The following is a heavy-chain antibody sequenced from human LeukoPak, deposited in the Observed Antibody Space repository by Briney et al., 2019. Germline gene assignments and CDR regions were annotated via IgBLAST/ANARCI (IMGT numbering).Heavy chain of an antibody. CDR3: AKRGAEVGTTVAPGDC. CDR1: GFTFSSYA. J-gene: IGHJ4*02. CDR2: ISGSGIRK. D-gene: IGHD1-26*01. V-gene: IGHV3-23*01. Sequence: GGSLRLSCAASGFTFSSYAMSWVRQAPGKGLEWVSDISGSGIRKNDADSVKGRFTISRDNSKNTLYLQMNSLRAEDTAVYYCAKRGAEVGTTVAPGDCWGQGTLLTVSS.